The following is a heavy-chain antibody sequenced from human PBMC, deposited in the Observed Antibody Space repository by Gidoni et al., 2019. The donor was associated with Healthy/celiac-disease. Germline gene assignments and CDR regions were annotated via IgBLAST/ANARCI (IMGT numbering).Heavy chain of an antibody. V-gene: IGHV5-51*01. CDR2: IYPGDSDT. CDR1: GYSFTSYW. Sequence: EVQLVQSGAEVKKPGESLKISCKGSGYSFTSYWIGWVRQLPGKGLEWMGVIYPGDSDTSYSPSFQGQVTISANKSISTAYLQWSSLKASDTAMYYCARRHGSFGKRSGSYGDFDYWGQGTLVTVSS. J-gene: IGHJ4*02. D-gene: IGHD1-26*01. CDR3: ARRHGSFGKRSGSYGDFDY.